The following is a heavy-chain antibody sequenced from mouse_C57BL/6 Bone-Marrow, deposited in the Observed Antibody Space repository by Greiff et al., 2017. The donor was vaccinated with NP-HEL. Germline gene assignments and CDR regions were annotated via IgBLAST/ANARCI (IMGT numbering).Heavy chain of an antibody. CDR2: IYPRSGNT. CDR3: ARRDYYGSSYYYYAMDY. CDR1: GYTFTSYG. J-gene: IGHJ4*01. Sequence: VQLQQSGAELARPGASVKLSCKASGYTFTSYGISWVKQRTGQGLEWIGEIYPRSGNTYYNEKFTGKATLTADKSSSTAYMELRSLTSEDSAVYFCARRDYYGSSYYYYAMDYWGQGTSVTVSS. V-gene: IGHV1-81*01. D-gene: IGHD1-1*01.